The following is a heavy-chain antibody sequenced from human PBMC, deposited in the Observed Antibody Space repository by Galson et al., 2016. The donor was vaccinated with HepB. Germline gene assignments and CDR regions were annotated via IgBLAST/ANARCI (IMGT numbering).Heavy chain of an antibody. CDR3: AGLEQKMDLYFQH. V-gene: IGHV3-30*03. J-gene: IGHJ1*01. Sequence: SLRLSCAASGFTFSDYWMHWVRQAPGRGLEWVAVISDDGSVKFYIDSVKGRFTISRDNSKNTLYLQMDSLRTEDTAVYYCAGLEQKMDLYFQHWGQGTLVTVSS. CDR1: GFTFSDYW. D-gene: IGHD6-13*01. CDR2: ISDDGSVK.